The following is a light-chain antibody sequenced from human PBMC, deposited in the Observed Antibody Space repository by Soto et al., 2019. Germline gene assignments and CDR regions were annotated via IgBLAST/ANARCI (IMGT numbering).Light chain of an antibody. J-gene: IGLJ3*02. CDR3: GSYRISNTLVV. CDR2: EVS. V-gene: IGLV2-14*01. Sequence: QSALTQPASVSGSPGQSITISCTGTSRDIGNYNYVSWYQQLPGKAPKLVFYEVSNRPSGISDRFSGSKSGQTASLTISGLQTEDEADYFCGSYRISNTLVVFGGGTKLTVL. CDR1: SRDIGNYNY.